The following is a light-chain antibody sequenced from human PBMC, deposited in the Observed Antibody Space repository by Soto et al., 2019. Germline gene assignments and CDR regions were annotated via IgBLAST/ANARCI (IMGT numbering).Light chain of an antibody. CDR3: QQYCSSPRT. CDR1: QSVSSSY. J-gene: IGKJ1*01. V-gene: IGKV3-20*01. CDR2: GAS. Sequence: ESGLTQSPGTLSLSPGERATLSCRASQSVSSSYLAWYQQKPGQAPRLLIYGASSRATGIPDRFSGSGSGTDFTLTISRLEPEDFAVYYCQQYCSSPRTFGQGTKVEIK.